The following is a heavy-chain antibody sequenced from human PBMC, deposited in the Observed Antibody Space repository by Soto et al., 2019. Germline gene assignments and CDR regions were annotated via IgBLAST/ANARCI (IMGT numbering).Heavy chain of an antibody. D-gene: IGHD5-18*01. CDR2: INHSGST. CDR3: ARGPLLRGYSYGYWFDP. V-gene: IGHV4-34*01. Sequence: SETLSLTCAVYGGSFSGYYWSWIRQPPGKGLEWIGEINHSGSTNYNPSLKSRVTISADTSKNQFSLKLSSVTAADTAVYYCARGPLLRGYSYGYWFDPWGQGTLVTAPQ. CDR1: GGSFSGYY. J-gene: IGHJ5*02.